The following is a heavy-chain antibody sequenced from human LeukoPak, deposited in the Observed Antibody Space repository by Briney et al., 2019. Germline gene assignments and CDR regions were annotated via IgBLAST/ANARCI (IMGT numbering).Heavy chain of an antibody. Sequence: ASVKVSCKASGYTFTGYYMHWVRQAPGQGLEWMGWINPNSGGTNYAQKFQGWVTMIRDTSISTAYMELSRLRSDDTAVYYCARDDASVWVPPFYYFDYWGQGTLVTVSS. V-gene: IGHV1-2*04. CDR1: GYTFTGYY. CDR2: INPNSGGT. D-gene: IGHD1-26*01. CDR3: ARDDASVWVPPFYYFDY. J-gene: IGHJ4*02.